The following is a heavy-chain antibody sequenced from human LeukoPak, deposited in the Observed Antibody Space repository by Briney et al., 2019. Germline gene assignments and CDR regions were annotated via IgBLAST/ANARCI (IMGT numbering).Heavy chain of an antibody. CDR1: GFTVSSNY. V-gene: IGHV3-66*01. Sequence: GGSLRLSCAAPGFTVSSNYMSWVRQAPGKGLEWVSVIYSGGSTYYADSVKGRFTISRDNSKNTLYLQMNSLRAEDTAVYYCAGIPDYGDYYFDYWGQGTLVTVSS. D-gene: IGHD4-17*01. J-gene: IGHJ4*02. CDR3: AGIPDYGDYYFDY. CDR2: IYSGGST.